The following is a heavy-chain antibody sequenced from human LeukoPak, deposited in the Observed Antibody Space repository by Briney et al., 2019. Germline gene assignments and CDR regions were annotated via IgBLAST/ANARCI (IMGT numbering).Heavy chain of an antibody. Sequence: GSLRLSCAASGFTFSSYAMSWIRQPPGKGLEWIGEINHSGSTNYNPSFKSRVTISVDTSKNQFSLKLSSVTAADTAVYYCARGRGYIDYWGQGALVTVSS. CDR2: INHSGST. D-gene: IGHD5-18*01. CDR1: GFTFSSYA. CDR3: ARGRGYIDY. V-gene: IGHV4-34*01. J-gene: IGHJ4*02.